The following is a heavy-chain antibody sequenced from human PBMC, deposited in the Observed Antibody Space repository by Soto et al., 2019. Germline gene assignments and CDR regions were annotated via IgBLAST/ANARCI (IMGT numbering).Heavy chain of an antibody. CDR1: GGSVSSGSYY. CDR2: IYYSGST. J-gene: IGHJ4*02. CDR3: ARGMGATDY. Sequence: SETLSLTCTVSGGSVSSGSYYWSWIRQPPGKGLEWIGYIYYSGSTNYNPSLKSRVTISVDTSKNQFSLKLSSVTAADTAVYYCARGMGATDYWGQGTLVTVSS. D-gene: IGHD1-26*01. V-gene: IGHV4-61*01.